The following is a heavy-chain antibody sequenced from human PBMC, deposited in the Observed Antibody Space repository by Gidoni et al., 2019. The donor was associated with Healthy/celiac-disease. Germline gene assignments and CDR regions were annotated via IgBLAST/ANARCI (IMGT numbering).Heavy chain of an antibody. CDR1: GFTFSNAW. CDR2: IKSKTDGGTT. V-gene: IGHV3-15*01. D-gene: IGHD5-12*01. J-gene: IGHJ4*02. Sequence: EVQLVESGGGLVKPGGSLRLSCAASGFTFSNAWMSWGRQAPGKGLEWVGRIKSKTDGGTTDYAAPVKGRFTISRDDSKNTLYLQMNSLKTEDTAVYYCTTEGDGYNELFDYWGQGTLVTVSS. CDR3: TTEGDGYNELFDY.